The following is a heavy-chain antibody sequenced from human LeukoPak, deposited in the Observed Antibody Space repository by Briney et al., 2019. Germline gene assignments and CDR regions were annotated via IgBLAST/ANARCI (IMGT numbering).Heavy chain of an antibody. V-gene: IGHV3-13*05. D-gene: IGHD6-19*01. CDR2: VDSAGAP. CDR3: VKEALTVAGNWHFDL. CDR1: GFTFNNYD. J-gene: IGHJ2*01. Sequence: GGSLRLSCAASGFTFNNYDMHWVRHVIGKGLEWVSAVDSAGAPYYAGSVKGRFTISRENAKKSLYLQMDSLGAGDTAMYYCVKEALTVAGNWHFDLWGRGTLVTVSS.